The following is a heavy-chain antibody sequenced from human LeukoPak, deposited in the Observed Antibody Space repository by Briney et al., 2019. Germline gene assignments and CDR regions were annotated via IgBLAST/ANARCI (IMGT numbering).Heavy chain of an antibody. CDR3: AREMEGNYGSGTFFDL. Sequence: GGSLRLSCAASEFVFSDYYMSWIRQAPGKGLEWVSYISDSGSTIYYADSVKGRFTISRDNVKNSLYLQMNGLRAEDTAVYYCAREMEGNYGSGTFFDLWGQGNMVTVSS. CDR1: EFVFSDYY. J-gene: IGHJ4*02. D-gene: IGHD3-10*01. V-gene: IGHV3-11*01. CDR2: ISDSGSTI.